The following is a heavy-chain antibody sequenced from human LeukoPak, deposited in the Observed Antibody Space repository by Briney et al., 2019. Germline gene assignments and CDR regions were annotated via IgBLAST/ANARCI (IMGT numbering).Heavy chain of an antibody. CDR3: AKDREEGGSGEYYFDY. J-gene: IGHJ4*02. D-gene: IGHD3-10*01. V-gene: IGHV3-21*01. Sequence: PGGSLRLSCAASGFTFSSYSMNWVRQAPGKGLEWVSCITSTSSYIYYADSVKGRFTISRDNAKNSLYLQMNSLRAEDTAVYYCAKDREEGGSGEYYFDYWGQGTLVTVSS. CDR1: GFTFSSYS. CDR2: ITSTSSYI.